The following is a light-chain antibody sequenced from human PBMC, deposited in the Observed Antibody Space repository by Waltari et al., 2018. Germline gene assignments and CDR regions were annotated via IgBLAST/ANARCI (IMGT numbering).Light chain of an antibody. V-gene: IGLV2-14*03. J-gene: IGLJ2*01. Sequence: QSALTQAASVSGSPGQSITISCPGSSSDVGGYNYVSWYQQHPGKAPQPVIYDVSNRPSGVSNRFSGSKSCNTASLTISGLQAEDEADYYCSSYISSSTLELFGGGTSLTVL. CDR3: SSYISSSTLEL. CDR1: SSDVGGYNY. CDR2: DVS.